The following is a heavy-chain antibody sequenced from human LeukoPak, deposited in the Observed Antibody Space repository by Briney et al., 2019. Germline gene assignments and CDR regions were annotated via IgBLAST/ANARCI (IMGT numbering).Heavy chain of an antibody. CDR2: IYYSGST. Sequence: PSETLSLTCTGSGGSISRSTYYWGWFRQPPGKGLEWIGTIYYSGSTYYNPSLKSRVTISVDTSKNQFSLKLSSVTAADTAVYYCARRNGGMGGYFDWGQGTLVTVSS. CDR3: ARRNGGMGGYFD. D-gene: IGHD2-15*01. J-gene: IGHJ4*02. V-gene: IGHV4-39*07. CDR1: GGSISRSTYY.